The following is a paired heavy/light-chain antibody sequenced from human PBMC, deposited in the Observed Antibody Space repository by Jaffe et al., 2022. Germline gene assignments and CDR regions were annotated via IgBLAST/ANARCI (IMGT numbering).Light chain of an antibody. CDR1: QSLNTRY. CDR2: GTS. V-gene: IGKV3-20*01. Sequence: EIVLTQSPVTLALSPGERATLSCRASQSLNTRYWAWYQQKSGQVPRLLIYGTSTRAAGISDRFSGSGSETDFTLTIDRLEPEDFAVYYCQQYGNSPFFGGGTKVEMK. J-gene: IGKJ4*01. CDR3: QQYGNSPF.
Heavy chain of an antibody. CDR2: IDYSGRP. CDR3: ARMVTPWLTGIDNTAPLYYFDT. CDR1: GGSISRYY. J-gene: IGHJ4*02. D-gene: IGHD5-18*01. Sequence: QVQLQESGPGLVKPSETLSLTCTVSGGSISRYYWNWVRQPPGKGLEWVAYIDYSGRPNYNASLKSRATISVDSAKNQISLELGSVTAADTATYYCARMVTPWLTGIDNTAPLYYFDTWGQGTLVTVSS. V-gene: IGHV4-59*01.